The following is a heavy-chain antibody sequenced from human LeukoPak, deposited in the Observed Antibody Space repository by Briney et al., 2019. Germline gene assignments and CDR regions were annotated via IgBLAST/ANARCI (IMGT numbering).Heavy chain of an antibody. CDR2: ISGSGGST. D-gene: IGHD1-26*01. CDR1: GFTFSSYA. V-gene: IGHV3-23*01. Sequence: PGGSLRLSCAASGFTFSSYAMSWVRQAPGKGLEWVSAISGSGGSTYYADSVKGRFTISRDNTKNSLYLQMNSLRAEDTAVYYCARGGKWEQTNDAFDIWGQGTMVTVSS. CDR3: ARGGKWEQTNDAFDI. J-gene: IGHJ3*02.